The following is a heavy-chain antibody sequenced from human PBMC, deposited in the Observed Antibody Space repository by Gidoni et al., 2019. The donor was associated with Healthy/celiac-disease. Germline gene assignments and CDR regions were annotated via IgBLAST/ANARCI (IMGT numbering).Heavy chain of an antibody. CDR2: ISWNSGSI. Sequence: EVQLVESGGGLVQPGRSLRLSCAASGFTLDDHAMHWVRQAPGKGLEWVSGISWNSGSIGYADSVKGRFTISRDNAKNSLYLQMNSLRAEDTALYYCAKDGSSGYYSYWYFDLWGRGTLVTVSS. CDR1: GFTLDDHA. CDR3: AKDGSSGYYSYWYFDL. V-gene: IGHV3-9*01. J-gene: IGHJ2*01. D-gene: IGHD3-22*01.